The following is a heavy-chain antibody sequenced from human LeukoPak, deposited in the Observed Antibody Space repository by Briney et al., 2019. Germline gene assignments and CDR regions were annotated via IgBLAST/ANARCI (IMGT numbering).Heavy chain of an antibody. CDR2: IYTSGST. V-gene: IGHV4-4*07. J-gene: IGHJ4*02. Sequence: SETLSLTCTVSGGSISSYYWSWIRQPAGKGLEGIGRIYTSGSTNYNPSLKSRVTMSVDTSKNQFSLKLSSMTAADTAVYYCARDYGYSYGYSFDYWGQGTLVTVSS. CDR3: ARDYGYSYGYSFDY. D-gene: IGHD5-18*01. CDR1: GGSISSYY.